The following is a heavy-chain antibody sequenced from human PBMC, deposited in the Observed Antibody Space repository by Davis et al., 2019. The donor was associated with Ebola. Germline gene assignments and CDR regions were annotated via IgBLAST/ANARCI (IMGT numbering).Heavy chain of an antibody. D-gene: IGHD4-23*01. V-gene: IGHV3-11*01. CDR2: ISSSGSTI. CDR1: GFTFSDYY. CDR3: ARGGGFRLRWFPDAFDI. J-gene: IGHJ3*02. Sequence: GESLKISCAASGFTFSDYYMSWIRQAPGKGLEWVSYISSSGSTIYYADSVKGRFTISRDNAKNSLYLQMNSLRAEDTAVYYCARGGGFRLRWFPDAFDIWGQGTMVTVSS.